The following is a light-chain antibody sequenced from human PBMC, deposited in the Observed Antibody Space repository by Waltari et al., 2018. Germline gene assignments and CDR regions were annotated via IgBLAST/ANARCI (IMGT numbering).Light chain of an antibody. Sequence: DIVMNQSPDFLAVSLGERATITCKSSQTVFHNSNNKNFLAWYRQKPGQPPKLRIYWGSSRSSGVRHRISGGGSATDFTLTINSLQAEDVAVYYCQQYYRSPLTFGGGTKVEIK. J-gene: IGKJ4*01. CDR1: QTVFHNSNNKNF. V-gene: IGKV4-1*01. CDR3: QQYYRSPLT. CDR2: WGS.